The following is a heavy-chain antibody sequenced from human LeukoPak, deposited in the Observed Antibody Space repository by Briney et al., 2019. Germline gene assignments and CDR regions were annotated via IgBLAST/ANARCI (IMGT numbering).Heavy chain of an antibody. CDR1: GFTVSSNY. D-gene: IGHD2-15*01. CDR2: IYSGGST. V-gene: IGHV3-53*01. CDR3: AMTNMLLYYFDY. Sequence: PGGSLRLSCAASGFTVSSNYMSWVRQAPGKGLEWVSVIYSGGSTYYADSVKGRFTISRDNSKNTLYLQMNSLRAEDTAVYYCAMTNMLLYYFDYWGQGTLVTVSS. J-gene: IGHJ4*02.